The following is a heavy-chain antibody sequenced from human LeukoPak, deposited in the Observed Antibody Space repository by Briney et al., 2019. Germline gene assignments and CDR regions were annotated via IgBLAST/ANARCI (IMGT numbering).Heavy chain of an antibody. D-gene: IGHD1-26*01. Sequence: PGGSLRLSCATSGFTFSDHYMDWVRQAPGKGLEWVGRTRNKAHSYTTEYAASVKSRFSISRDGSKNSMYLQMNSLETEDTAVDYCAFSESPGEGYFDYWGQGTLVTVSS. J-gene: IGHJ4*02. V-gene: IGHV3-72*01. CDR1: GFTFSDHY. CDR3: AFSESPGEGYFDY. CDR2: TRNKAHSYTT.